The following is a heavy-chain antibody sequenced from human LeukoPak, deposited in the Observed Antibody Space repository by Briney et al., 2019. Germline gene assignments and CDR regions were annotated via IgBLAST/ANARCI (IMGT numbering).Heavy chain of an antibody. Sequence: SETLSLTCTVSGGSISSSSYYWGWIRQPPGKGLEWIGNIYYSGSTYYNPSLKSRVTISVDTSKNQFSLKLSSVTAADTAVYYCARDYDGYKPRNVFDYWGQGTLVTVSS. CDR2: IYYSGST. CDR3: ARDYDGYKPRNVFDY. D-gene: IGHD5-24*01. V-gene: IGHV4-39*07. J-gene: IGHJ4*02. CDR1: GGSISSSSYY.